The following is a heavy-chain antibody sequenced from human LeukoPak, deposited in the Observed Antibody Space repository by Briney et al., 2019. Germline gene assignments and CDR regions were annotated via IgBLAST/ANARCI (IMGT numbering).Heavy chain of an antibody. Sequence: GGSLRLSCAASGFTFSSYAMSWVRQAPGEGLEWVSAISGSGGSTYYADSVKGRFTISRDNSKNTLYLQMNSLRAEDTAVYYCARSQWLARDVFDIWGQGTVVTVSS. CDR3: ARSQWLARDVFDI. J-gene: IGHJ3*02. CDR1: GFTFSSYA. CDR2: ISGSGGST. D-gene: IGHD6-19*01. V-gene: IGHV3-23*01.